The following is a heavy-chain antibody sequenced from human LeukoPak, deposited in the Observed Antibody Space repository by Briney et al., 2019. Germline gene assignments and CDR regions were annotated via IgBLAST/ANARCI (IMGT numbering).Heavy chain of an antibody. D-gene: IGHD6-13*01. CDR1: GYTLTELS. CDR3: ATDSGVAALDV. J-gene: IGHJ6*04. V-gene: IGHV1-24*01. CDR2: FDPEDGET. Sequence: GASVKVSCKVSGYTLTELSMHWVRQAPGKGLEWMGGFDPEDGETIYAQKFQGRVTMTEDTSTDTAYIDRSNLRSEDTAVYYCATDSGVAALDVWGKGTTVTVSS.